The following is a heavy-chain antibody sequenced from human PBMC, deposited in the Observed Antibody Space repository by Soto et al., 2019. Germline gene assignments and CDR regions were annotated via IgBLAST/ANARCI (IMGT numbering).Heavy chain of an antibody. J-gene: IGHJ5*02. CDR1: GFTFSSYE. V-gene: IGHV3-48*03. CDR3: ARGGTIFGVVRFDP. Sequence: PGGSLRLSCAASGFTFSSYEMNWVRQAPGKGLEWVSYISSSGSTIYYADSVKGRFTISRDNAKNSLYLQMNSLRAEDTAVYYCARGGTIFGVVRFDPWGQGTLVTVSS. CDR2: ISSSGSTI. D-gene: IGHD3-3*01.